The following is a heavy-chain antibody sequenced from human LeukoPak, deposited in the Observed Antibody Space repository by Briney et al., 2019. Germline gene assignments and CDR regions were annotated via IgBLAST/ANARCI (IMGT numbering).Heavy chain of an antibody. D-gene: IGHD3-22*01. J-gene: IGHJ4*02. CDR1: GGSISSGSYY. V-gene: IGHV4-61*02. CDR2: IYTSGST. CDR3: ASQLYYDSSGYNPTWFDY. Sequence: SETLSLTCTVSGGSISSGSYYWSWIRQPAGKGLEWIGRIYTSGSTNYNPSLKSRVTISVDTSKNQFSLKLSSVTAADTAVYYCASQLYYDSSGYNPTWFDYWGQGTLVTVSS.